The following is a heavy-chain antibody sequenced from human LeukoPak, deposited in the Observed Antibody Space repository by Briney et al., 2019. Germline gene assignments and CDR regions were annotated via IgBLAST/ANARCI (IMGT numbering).Heavy chain of an antibody. D-gene: IGHD6-13*01. Sequence: PGGSLRLSCAASGFTFSTYWMTWVRQAPGEGLEWVANIKEDGSEKYYVESVKGRFTISRDNAKNSLYLQMNSLRAEDTAVYYCARGLAAAGTNFDYWGQGTLVTVSS. V-gene: IGHV3-7*01. J-gene: IGHJ4*02. CDR2: IKEDGSEK. CDR1: GFTFSTYW. CDR3: ARGLAAAGTNFDY.